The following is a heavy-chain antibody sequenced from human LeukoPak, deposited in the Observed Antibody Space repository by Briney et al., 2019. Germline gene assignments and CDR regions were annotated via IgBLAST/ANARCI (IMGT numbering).Heavy chain of an antibody. J-gene: IGHJ4*02. D-gene: IGHD6-19*01. Sequence: SETLSLTCTVSGGSIRGYYWSWIRQPPRKGLEWIGYIYYSGNTNYNPSLKSRVTISVDTSRDQFSLKLSSVTAADTAVYYCARSFSSAWYSYYFDNWGQGTLVTVSS. CDR3: ARSFSSAWYSYYFDN. CDR1: GGSIRGYY. CDR2: IYYSGNT. V-gene: IGHV4-59*01.